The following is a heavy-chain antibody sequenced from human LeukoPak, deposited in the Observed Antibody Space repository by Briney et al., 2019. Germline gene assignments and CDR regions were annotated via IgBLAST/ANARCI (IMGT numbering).Heavy chain of an antibody. CDR1: VYTFTNYG. CDR3: ARDSYSSGWTDYFDY. CDR2: ISAYNGNT. D-gene: IGHD6-19*01. Sequence: ASVTVSCKASVYTFTNYGISWVRQAPGQGLEWMGWISAYNGNTNYAQKLQGRVTMTTDTSTSTAYMELRSLRSDDTAVYYCARDSYSSGWTDYFDYWGQGTLVTVSS. V-gene: IGHV1-18*01. J-gene: IGHJ4*02.